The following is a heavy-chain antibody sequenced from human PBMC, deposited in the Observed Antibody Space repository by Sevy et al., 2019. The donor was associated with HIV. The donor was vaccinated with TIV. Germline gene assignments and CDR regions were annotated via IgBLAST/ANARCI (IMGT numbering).Heavy chain of an antibody. Sequence: GGSLRLSCAAAGFNFNNYAMTWVRQAPGKGLEWVSGISFRGSKTYYGESVKGRFSISRDRSKNTLYLQMNNVRVEDTAVYFCAKTPFMDFWNDYYSFYFDFWGQGTLVTVSS. CDR1: GFNFNNYA. CDR3: AKTPFMDFWNDYYSFYFDF. J-gene: IGHJ4*02. CDR2: ISFRGSKT. V-gene: IGHV3-23*01. D-gene: IGHD3-3*01.